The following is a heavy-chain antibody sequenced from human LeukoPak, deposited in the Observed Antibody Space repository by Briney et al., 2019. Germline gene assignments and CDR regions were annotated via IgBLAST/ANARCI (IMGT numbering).Heavy chain of an antibody. D-gene: IGHD3-3*01. CDR2: INHSGST. CDR1: GGSFSGYY. CDR3: ARGLGYDPFYFDY. J-gene: IGHJ4*02. Sequence: SETLSLTCAVYGGSFSGYYWSWIRQPPGKGLEWIGEINHSGSTNYNPSLKNRVTISVDTSKNQFSLKLSSVTAADTAVYYCARGLGYDPFYFDYWGQGTLVTVSS. V-gene: IGHV4-34*01.